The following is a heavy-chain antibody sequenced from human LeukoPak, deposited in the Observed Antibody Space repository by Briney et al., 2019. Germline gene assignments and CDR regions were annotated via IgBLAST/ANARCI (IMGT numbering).Heavy chain of an antibody. CDR3: ASLNWNDTGY. D-gene: IGHD1-1*01. J-gene: IGHJ4*02. V-gene: IGHV4-30-4*02. CDR2: IYYSGST. CDR1: GGSISSGDYY. Sequence: SETLSLTCTVSGGSISSGDYYWSWIRQPPGKGLEWIGYIYYSGSTYYNPSLKSRVTISADTSKNQFSLRLSSVTAADTAVYYCASLNWNDTGYWGQGTLVTVSS.